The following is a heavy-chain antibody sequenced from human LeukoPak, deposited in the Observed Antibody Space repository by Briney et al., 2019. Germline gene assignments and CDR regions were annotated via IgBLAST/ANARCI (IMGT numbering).Heavy chain of an antibody. J-gene: IGHJ4*02. D-gene: IGHD3-22*01. CDR2: ISGSGGST. Sequence: GGSLRLSCAASGFTFSSYAMSWVRQAPGKGLEWVSAISGSGGSTYYADSVKGRFTISRDNSKNTLYLQMNSLRAKDTAVYYCAKDRRPVYYYDSSGYYPDYWGQGTLVTVSS. V-gene: IGHV3-23*01. CDR1: GFTFSSYA. CDR3: AKDRRPVYYYDSSGYYPDY.